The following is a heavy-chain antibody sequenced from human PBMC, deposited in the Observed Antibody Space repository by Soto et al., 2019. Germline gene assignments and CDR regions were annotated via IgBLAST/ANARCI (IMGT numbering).Heavy chain of an antibody. V-gene: IGHV2-26*01. J-gene: IGHJ4*02. D-gene: IGHD5-18*01. CDR2: IFSNDEK. Sequence: SGPTLVNPTETLTLTCTVSGFSLSNARMGVSWIRQPPGKALEWLAHIFSNDEKSYSTSLKSRLTISKDTSKSQVVLTMTNMDPVDTATYFCARISYSYGCRGTYYFDYWGQGTLVTVSS. CDR3: ARISYSYGCRGTYYFDY. CDR1: GFSLSNARMG.